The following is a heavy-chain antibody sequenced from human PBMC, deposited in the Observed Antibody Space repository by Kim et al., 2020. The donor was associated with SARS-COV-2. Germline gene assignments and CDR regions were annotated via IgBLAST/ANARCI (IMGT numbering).Heavy chain of an antibody. CDR1: GFTFSDHY. D-gene: IGHD3-10*01. CDR3: ARLHYSSVDY. Sequence: GGSLRLSCAASGFTFSDHYMIWIRQAAGKGLEWVSYISNSGDTIYYADSVKGQFTISRDNAKNSLYLQMNSLRVEDTAVYYCARLHYSSVDYWGQGTLVTVSS. CDR2: ISNSGDTI. J-gene: IGHJ4*02. V-gene: IGHV3-11*01.